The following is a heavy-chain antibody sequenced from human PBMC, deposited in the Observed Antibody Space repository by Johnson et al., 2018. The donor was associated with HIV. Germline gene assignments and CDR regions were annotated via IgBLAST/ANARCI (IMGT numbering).Heavy chain of an antibody. V-gene: IGHV3-30-3*01. CDR2: ISYDGSHK. D-gene: IGHD3-10*01. J-gene: IGHJ3*02. CDR3: ARDRVLLRLGESPLDAFDI. CDR1: GFTFRSYA. Sequence: VHLVESGGGVVQPGRSLRLSCAASGFTFRSYAMHWVRQAPGKGLEWVALISYDGSHKFYADSVKGRFTISRDHSKNTLYLQMNSLRAEDTAVYYCARDRVLLRLGESPLDAFDIWGQGTMVTVSS.